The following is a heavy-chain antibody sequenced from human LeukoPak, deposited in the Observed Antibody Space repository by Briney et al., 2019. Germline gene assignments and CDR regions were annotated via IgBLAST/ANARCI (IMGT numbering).Heavy chain of an antibody. Sequence: GGSLRLSCAASGFTFRSYAMSWGRQAPGKGVEWGSAISGSGGSTYYADSVKGRFTISRENSKNRVYLKMNRVRAEDTAVYYCAKMPVSYSSAWSNFDYWVQGTLVTVSS. D-gene: IGHD6-19*01. CDR3: AKMPVSYSSAWSNFDY. J-gene: IGHJ4*02. CDR1: GFTFRSYA. CDR2: ISGSGGST. V-gene: IGHV3-23*01.